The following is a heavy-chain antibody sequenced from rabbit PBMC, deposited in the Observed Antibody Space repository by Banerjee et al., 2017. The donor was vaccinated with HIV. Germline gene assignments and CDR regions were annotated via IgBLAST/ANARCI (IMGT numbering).Heavy chain of an antibody. V-gene: IGHV1S45*01. CDR1: GFSFSSAYD. D-gene: IGHD2-1*01. CDR2: IYIGSGST. J-gene: IGHJ4*01. CDR3: ARGIDWTFKL. Sequence: QQQLEESGGGLVKPEGSLTLTCTVSGFSFSSAYDICWVRQDPGKGLEWLGCIYIGSGSTYYASWAKGRFTISKSSSTMVTLQMTSLTAAVTATYFCARGIDWTFKLWGPGTLVT.